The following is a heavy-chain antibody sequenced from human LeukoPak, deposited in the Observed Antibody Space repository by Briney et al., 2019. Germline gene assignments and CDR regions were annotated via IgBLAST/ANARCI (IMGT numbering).Heavy chain of an antibody. V-gene: IGHV4-59*01. CDR2: ISYSGST. CDR3: ARDGSEAFDI. J-gene: IGHJ3*02. D-gene: IGHD5-12*01. Sequence: TSETLSLTCTVSGGSISSYYWSWLRQPPGKGLEWIGYISYSGSTNYNPSLKSRVTISVDTSKNQFSLKLSSVTAADTAVYYCARDGSEAFDIWGQGTMVTVSS. CDR1: GGSISSYY.